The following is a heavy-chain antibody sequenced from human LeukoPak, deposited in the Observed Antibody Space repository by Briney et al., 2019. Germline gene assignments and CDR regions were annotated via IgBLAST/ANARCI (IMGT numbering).Heavy chain of an antibody. V-gene: IGHV3-23*01. CDR1: GFTFSSYA. CDR3: AKGRSMVRGVIAGLDP. J-gene: IGHJ5*02. CDR2: VSGIGGST. Sequence: GGSLRLSCAASGFTFSSYAMSCVRQAAGEGLEWLSAVSGIGGSTYCAGSVKGRFTISRDNSKNTLYLQMNSLRAEDTAVYYCAKGRSMVRGVIAGLDPWGQGTLVTVSS. D-gene: IGHD3-10*01.